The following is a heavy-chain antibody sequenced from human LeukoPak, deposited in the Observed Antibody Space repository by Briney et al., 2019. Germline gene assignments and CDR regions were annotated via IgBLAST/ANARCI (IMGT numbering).Heavy chain of an antibody. CDR2: IYYSGST. Sequence: SETLSLTCTVSGGSISSYYWSWIRQPPGKGLEWIGDIYYSGSTNYNPSLKSRVTISVDTSKNQFSLKLSSVTAADTAVYYCARGIGHCSSTSCTRGYYYYYCMDVWGKGTTVTVSS. J-gene: IGHJ6*03. D-gene: IGHD2-2*01. CDR3: ARGIGHCSSTSCTRGYYYYYCMDV. V-gene: IGHV4-59*01. CDR1: GGSISSYY.